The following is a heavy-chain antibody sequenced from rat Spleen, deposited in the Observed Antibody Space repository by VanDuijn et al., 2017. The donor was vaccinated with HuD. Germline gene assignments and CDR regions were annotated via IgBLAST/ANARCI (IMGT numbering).Heavy chain of an antibody. V-gene: IGHV5-7*01. CDR3: ARRTIAAIFRYFDF. CDR1: GFTFSDYA. Sequence: EVQLVESGGGLVQPGGSLKLSCAASGFTFSDYAMAWVRQAPKKGLEWVATISYDGYSTYYRDSVKGRFTISRDNAKSTLYLQMDSLRSEDTATYYCARRTIAAIFRYFDFWGPGTMVTVSS. D-gene: IGHD1-2*01. J-gene: IGHJ1*01. CDR2: ISYDGYST.